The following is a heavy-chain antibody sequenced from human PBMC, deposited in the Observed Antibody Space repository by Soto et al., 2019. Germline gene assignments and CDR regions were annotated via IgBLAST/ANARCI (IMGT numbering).Heavy chain of an antibody. CDR1: GGSISSGDYY. J-gene: IGHJ4*02. Sequence: SETLSLNCTVSGGSISSGDYYWSWIRQPPGKGLEWIGYIYYSGSTYYNPSLKSRVTISVDTSKNQFSLKLSSVTAADTAVYYCARVTVLESSGPEFYNWGQENLVTVSS. CDR2: IYYSGST. CDR3: ARVTVLESSGPEFYN. D-gene: IGHD2-8*02. V-gene: IGHV4-30-4*01.